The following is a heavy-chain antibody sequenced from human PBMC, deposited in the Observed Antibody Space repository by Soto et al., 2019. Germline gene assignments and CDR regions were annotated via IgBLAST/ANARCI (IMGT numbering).Heavy chain of an antibody. D-gene: IGHD6-6*01. J-gene: IGHJ5*02. Sequence: SETLSLTCTVSGGSISSYYWSWIRQPPGKGLEWIGYIYYSGSTNYNPSLKSRVTISVDTSKNQFSLKLSSVTAADTAVYYCARVSADENSSSNWFDPWGQGTLVTVSS. CDR3: ARVSADENSSSNWFDP. V-gene: IGHV4-59*01. CDR1: GGSISSYY. CDR2: IYYSGST.